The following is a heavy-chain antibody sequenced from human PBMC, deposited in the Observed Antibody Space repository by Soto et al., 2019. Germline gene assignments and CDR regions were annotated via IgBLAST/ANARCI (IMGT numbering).Heavy chain of an antibody. J-gene: IGHJ4*02. CDR2: ISAYNGNT. CDR1: GYTFTSYG. Sequence: ASVKVSCKASGYTFTSYGISWVRQAPGQGLEWMGWISAYNGNTNYAQKLQGRVTMTTDTSTSTVYMELSSLRSEDTAVYYCAKDSGYSSGWGHWGQGTLVTVSS. V-gene: IGHV1-18*01. D-gene: IGHD6-19*01. CDR3: AKDSGYSSGWGH.